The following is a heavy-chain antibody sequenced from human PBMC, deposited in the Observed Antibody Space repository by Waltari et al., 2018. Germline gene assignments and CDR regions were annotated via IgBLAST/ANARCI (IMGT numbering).Heavy chain of an antibody. J-gene: IGHJ5*02. CDR2: IIPIFGTA. V-gene: IGHV1-69*01. CDR3: ARQRDWFDL. Sequence: QVQLVQYGAEVTKPGSSVKVSCKASVGTFSSYAISWVRQAPGQGLEWMGGIIPIFGTANYAQKFQGRVTITADESTSTAYMELSSLRSEDTAVYYCARQRDWFDLWGQGTLVTVSS. D-gene: IGHD6-25*01. CDR1: VGTFSSYA.